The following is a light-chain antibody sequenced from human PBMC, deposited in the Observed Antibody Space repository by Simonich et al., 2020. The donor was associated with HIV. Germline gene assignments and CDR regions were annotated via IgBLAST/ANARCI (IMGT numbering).Light chain of an antibody. CDR1: QSMSSW. J-gene: IGKJ2*01. CDR3: QQSHTTPYT. Sequence: DIQMTQSPSTLSASVGDRVIITCRASQSMSSWLAWYQQKPGKAPKLLIYKTSTLESGVPSRFSGSGSGTEFTLTISSLQPEDFATYYCQQSHTTPYTFGQGTKLDIK. CDR2: KTS. V-gene: IGKV1-5*03.